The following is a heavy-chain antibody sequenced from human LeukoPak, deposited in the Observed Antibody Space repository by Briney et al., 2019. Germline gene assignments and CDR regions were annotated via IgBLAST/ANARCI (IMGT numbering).Heavy chain of an antibody. J-gene: IGHJ4*02. CDR2: ISRSGDST. Sequence: GGSLRLSCAASGFTFSSYAMRWVRQAPGKGLEWVSAISRSGDSTYYADSVKGRFTTSRDNSKNTLYLQMNSLRAEDTAVYYCAKRLQFCSGGICYPVAFDYWGQGTLVTVSS. D-gene: IGHD2-15*01. CDR1: GFTFSSYA. CDR3: AKRLQFCSGGICYPVAFDY. V-gene: IGHV3-23*01.